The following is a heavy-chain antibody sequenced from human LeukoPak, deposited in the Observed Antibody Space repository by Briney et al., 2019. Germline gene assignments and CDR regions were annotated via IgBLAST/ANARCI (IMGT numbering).Heavy chain of an antibody. V-gene: IGHV6-1*01. J-gene: IGHJ4*02. CDR2: TYYRSKWYN. D-gene: IGHD3-3*01. CDR3: ARSPYYDFWSGYYKHGYYFDY. CDR1: GDSLSRNSAA. Sequence: SQTLSLTCAISGDSLSRNSAAWNWIRQSPSRGLEWLGRTYYRSKWYNDYVVSVKSRITINPDTSKNQFSLQLNSVTPEDTAVYYCARSPYYDFWSGYYKHGYYFDYWGQGTLVTVSS.